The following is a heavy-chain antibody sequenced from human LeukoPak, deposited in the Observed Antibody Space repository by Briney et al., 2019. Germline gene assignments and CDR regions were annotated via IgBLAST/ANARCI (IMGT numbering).Heavy chain of an antibody. Sequence: ASVKVSCKASGDTFCSYAISWVRQAPGQGLEWMGGIIPNFGKTNYAQKFQGRVTITADGSTSTAYMELSSLRSEDTAVYYCASTKRYSSSWYETQYYFDLWGQGTVVSVS. CDR1: GDTFCSYA. J-gene: IGHJ4*02. V-gene: IGHV1-69*13. D-gene: IGHD6-13*01. CDR3: ASTKRYSSSWYETQYYFDL. CDR2: IIPNFGKT.